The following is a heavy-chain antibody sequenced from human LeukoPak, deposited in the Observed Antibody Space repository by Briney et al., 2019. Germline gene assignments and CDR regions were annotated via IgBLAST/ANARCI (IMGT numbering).Heavy chain of an antibody. Sequence: RSLRLSCAASGFTFSSYAMHWVRQAPGKGLEYVSGISSNGGSTYYANSVKGRFTSSRDNSKSTLYLQMGSLRAEDMAVYYCARGYDFWSGYWSHSDYWGQGTLVTVSS. CDR3: ARGYDFWSGYWSHSDY. J-gene: IGHJ4*02. D-gene: IGHD3-3*01. CDR1: GFTFSSYA. CDR2: ISSNGGST. V-gene: IGHV3-64*01.